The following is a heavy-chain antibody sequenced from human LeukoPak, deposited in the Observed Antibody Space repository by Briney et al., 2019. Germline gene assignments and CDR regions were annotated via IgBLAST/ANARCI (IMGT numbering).Heavy chain of an antibody. D-gene: IGHD6-6*01. J-gene: IGHJ4*02. CDR1: GFNFRGYA. V-gene: IGHV3-30*02. Sequence: PGGSLRLSYAASGFNFRGYAMHWVRQAPGKGLEWVALIRSNGNEKFYLDAVQGRFTISRDNSKNTLFLQMNSLRDEDTAVYYCAREHSSSSGSVSDFWGQGTLVTVSS. CDR2: IRSNGNEK. CDR3: AREHSSSSGSVSDF.